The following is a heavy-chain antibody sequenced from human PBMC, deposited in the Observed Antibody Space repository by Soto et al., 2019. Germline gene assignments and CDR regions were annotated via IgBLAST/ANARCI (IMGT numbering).Heavy chain of an antibody. Sequence: QVQLVQSGAEVKKPGVSVKVSCKASGYTFTSYYMHWVRQAPGQGLEWMGIINPSGGSTSYAQKFQGRVTMTRDTSTSTVYMELSSLRSEDTAVYYCAREHLRFLEWLSNRQSFDPWGQGTLVTVSS. D-gene: IGHD3-3*01. CDR2: INPSGGST. J-gene: IGHJ5*02. CDR3: AREHLRFLEWLSNRQSFDP. CDR1: GYTFTSYY. V-gene: IGHV1-46*03.